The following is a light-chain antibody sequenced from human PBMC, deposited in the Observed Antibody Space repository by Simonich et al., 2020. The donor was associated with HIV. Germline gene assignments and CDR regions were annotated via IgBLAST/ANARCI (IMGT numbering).Light chain of an antibody. CDR1: RSLLYSSKNNNY. CDR2: WAS. J-gene: IGKJ1*01. Sequence: DIVMTQSPDSLPVSLGERATINCKSSRSLLYSSKNNNYLAWYQQKPGQPPKLLIYWASTRESGVPDRFSASGSGTDFTLTISSLQAEDVAVYYCQQYYSTPPTFGQGTKVEIK. CDR3: QQYYSTPPT. V-gene: IGKV4-1*01.